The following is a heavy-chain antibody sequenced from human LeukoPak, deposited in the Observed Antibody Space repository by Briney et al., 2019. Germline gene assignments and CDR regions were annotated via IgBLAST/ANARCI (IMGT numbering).Heavy chain of an antibody. V-gene: IGHV4-61*02. CDR2: IYTSRST. J-gene: IGHJ4*02. Sequence: TLSLTCTASGGSISSDSYNWSWIRQPAGKGLEGIGRIYTSRSTYYNHSLKSRVTIAVDTTKNQFSLKLSSVTAADTAVYYCARERITLDYWGQGTLVTVSS. D-gene: IGHD3-10*01. CDR3: ARERITLDY. CDR1: GGSISSDSYN.